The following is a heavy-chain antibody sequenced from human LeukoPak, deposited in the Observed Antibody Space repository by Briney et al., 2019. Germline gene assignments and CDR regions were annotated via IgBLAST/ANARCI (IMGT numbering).Heavy chain of an antibody. CDR3: AKVIIVVVVPDAFDI. V-gene: IGHV1-8*01. Sequence: ASVKVSCKASGYTFTSYDINWVRQATGQGLEWMGWMNPNSGNTGYAQKFQGRVTMTRNTSISTAYMELSSLRSEDTAVYYCAKVIIVVVVPDAFDIWGQGTMVTVSS. D-gene: IGHD2-15*01. CDR2: MNPNSGNT. CDR1: GYTFTSYD. J-gene: IGHJ3*02.